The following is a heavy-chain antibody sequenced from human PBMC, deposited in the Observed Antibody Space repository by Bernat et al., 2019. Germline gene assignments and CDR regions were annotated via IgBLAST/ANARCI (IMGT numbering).Heavy chain of an antibody. Sequence: QVQLQESGPGLVKPSETLSLTCTVSGGSISSYYWSWIRQPPGKGLEWIGYIYYSGSTNYNPSLKSRVTISVDTSKNQFSLKLSSVTAADTAVYYCARSTYSSSSIGYWGQGTLVTVSS. J-gene: IGHJ4*02. CDR2: IYYSGST. V-gene: IGHV4-59*01. CDR3: ARSTYSSSSIGY. D-gene: IGHD6-6*01. CDR1: GGSISSYY.